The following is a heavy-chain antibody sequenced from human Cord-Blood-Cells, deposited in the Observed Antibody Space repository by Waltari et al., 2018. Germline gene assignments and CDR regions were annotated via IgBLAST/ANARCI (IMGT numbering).Heavy chain of an antibody. V-gene: IGHV4-59*01. CDR1: GGSISRYY. D-gene: IGHD1-1*01. CDR2: IYYIGST. Sequence: QVQLQESGPGLVKPSETLSLTCTVSGGSISRYYWSWIRQPPGKGLEWIGYIYYIGSTNYNPSPKSRVTISVGTSKNQFSLKLSSVTAADTAVYYCARGQLGASYWYFDLWGRGTLVTVSS. CDR3: ARGQLGASYWYFDL. J-gene: IGHJ2*01.